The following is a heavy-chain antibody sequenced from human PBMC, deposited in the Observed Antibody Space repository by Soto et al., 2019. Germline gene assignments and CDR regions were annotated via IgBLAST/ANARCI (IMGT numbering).Heavy chain of an antibody. CDR1: GFTFSTYS. CDR3: VGGYCSGTTRLYYYSYYMDV. V-gene: IGHV3-21*04. D-gene: IGHD2-15*01. J-gene: IGHJ6*03. CDR2: ISSSSTYM. Sequence: EVQLVESGGGLGKPGGSLRLSCAASGFTFSTYSMNWVRQAPGKGLEWVSSISSSSTYMYYADSVKGRFTISRDNSKNASYLIKNSLRAVDNIENYCVGGYCSGTTRLYYYSYYMDVWGRETTVTVSS.